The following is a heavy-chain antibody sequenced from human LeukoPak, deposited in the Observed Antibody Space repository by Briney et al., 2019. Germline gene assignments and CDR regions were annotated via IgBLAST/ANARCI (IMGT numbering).Heavy chain of an antibody. J-gene: IGHJ4*02. D-gene: IGHD2-2*01. CDR1: GGSISSSSYY. Sequence: SETLSLTCTVSGGSISSSSYYWGWIRQPPGKGLEWIGSIYYSGSTYYNPSLKSRVTISVDTSKNQFSLKLSSVTAADTAVYYCARSPVAMMYYFDYWGQGTLVTVSS. V-gene: IGHV4-39*07. CDR3: ARSPVAMMYYFDY. CDR2: IYYSGST.